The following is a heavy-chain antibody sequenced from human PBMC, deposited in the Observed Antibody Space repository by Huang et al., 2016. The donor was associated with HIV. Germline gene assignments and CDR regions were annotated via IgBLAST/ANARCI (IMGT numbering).Heavy chain of an antibody. J-gene: IGHJ6*03. D-gene: IGHD4-17*01. CDR1: GFIFNDFA. Sequence: QLVESGGDSVQSGRSLRLSCRGSGFIFNDFAINWFIQSPGKVLEWIGFVRSKACGGASKVSPSVKDRFTVSRDEAKNVAFLQMDNLQVDDTAIYYCSPSGDDYFYFYMDVWGNGTTVIVS. CDR3: SPSGDDYFYFYMDV. V-gene: IGHV3-49*03. CDR2: VRSKACGGAS.